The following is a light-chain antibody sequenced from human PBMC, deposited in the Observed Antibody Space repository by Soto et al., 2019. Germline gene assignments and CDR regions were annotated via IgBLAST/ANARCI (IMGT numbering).Light chain of an antibody. CDR1: QSVSSGN. V-gene: IGKV3-20*01. CDR2: GAS. J-gene: IGKJ4*01. Sequence: EIVLTQSPGTLSLSPGERATLSCRASQSVSSGNLAWYQQKPGQAPRLLMSGASSRATGIPDRFSGSGSGTDFILSISRLEPEDFAVYYCQQFGRSPTFGGGTKVEIK. CDR3: QQFGRSPT.